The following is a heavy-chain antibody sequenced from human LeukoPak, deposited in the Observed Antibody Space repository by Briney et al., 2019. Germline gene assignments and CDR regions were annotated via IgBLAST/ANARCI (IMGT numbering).Heavy chain of an antibody. CDR2: IIPIFGTA. Sequence: ASVKVSCKASGGTFSSYAISWVRQAPGQGLEWMGGIIPIFGTANYAQKFQGRVTITADESTGTAYMELSSLRSEDTAVYYCARSGSGGVLGSYDYWGQGTLVTVSS. D-gene: IGHD3-22*01. J-gene: IGHJ4*02. CDR1: GGTFSSYA. V-gene: IGHV1-69*13. CDR3: ARSGSGGVLGSYDY.